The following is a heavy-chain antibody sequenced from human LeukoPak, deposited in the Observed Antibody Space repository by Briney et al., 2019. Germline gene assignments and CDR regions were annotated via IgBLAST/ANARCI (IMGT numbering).Heavy chain of an antibody. D-gene: IGHD6-13*01. Sequence: PGGSPRLSCAASGFTFSSYGMHWIRQAPGKGLEWVAVIWYDGSNKYYADSVKGRFTISRDNSKNTLYLQMNSLRAEDTAVYYCARESIAAAGTPYFDPWGQGTLVTVSS. CDR3: ARESIAAAGTPYFDP. V-gene: IGHV3-33*01. CDR2: IWYDGSNK. J-gene: IGHJ5*02. CDR1: GFTFSSYG.